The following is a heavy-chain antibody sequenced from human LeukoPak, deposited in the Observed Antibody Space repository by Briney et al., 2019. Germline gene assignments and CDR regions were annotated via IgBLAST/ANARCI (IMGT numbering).Heavy chain of an antibody. Sequence: GESLQISCKASGYDFPSYWIGWVRRMPGKGLEWMGVIDPNDDDIRYSPPFQGQVTISADKSLSIVYLRWRSLKASDTAVYYCARRDASSGGRLDYWGQGSLVTVSS. J-gene: IGHJ4*02. CDR3: ARRDASSGGRLDY. CDR2: IDPNDDDI. D-gene: IGHD2-15*01. CDR1: GYDFPSYW. V-gene: IGHV5-51*01.